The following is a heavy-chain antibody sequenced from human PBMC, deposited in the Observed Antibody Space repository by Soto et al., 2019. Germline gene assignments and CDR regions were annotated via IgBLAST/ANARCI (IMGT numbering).Heavy chain of an antibody. Sequence: QVHLVQSGAEVKKPGASVKVSCKASGYIFINYYIHWVRQAPGQGIERIGIINPNGGSTNYAQKFRGRVTMARDTSTSTVYMDLSSIRSDDTAVDYCARDLAAAYYWGQGTLVTVSS. D-gene: IGHD6-13*01. J-gene: IGHJ4*02. V-gene: IGHV1-46*01. CDR2: INPNGGST. CDR1: GYIFINYY. CDR3: ARDLAAAYY.